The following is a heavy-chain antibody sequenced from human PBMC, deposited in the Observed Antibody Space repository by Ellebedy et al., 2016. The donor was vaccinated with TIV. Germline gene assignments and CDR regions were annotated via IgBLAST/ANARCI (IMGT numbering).Heavy chain of an antibody. CDR3: VKDRYTMIVVGALDY. V-gene: IGHV3-64D*06. CDR1: GFPFSSYA. Sequence: GESLKISCSASGFPFSSYAMHWVRQAPGTGLEYVSAISSNGGSTYYADSVKGRFTISRDNSKNTLYLHMSSLRAEDTAVYYCVKDRYTMIVVGALDYWGQGTLVTVSS. D-gene: IGHD3-22*01. CDR2: ISSNGGST. J-gene: IGHJ4*02.